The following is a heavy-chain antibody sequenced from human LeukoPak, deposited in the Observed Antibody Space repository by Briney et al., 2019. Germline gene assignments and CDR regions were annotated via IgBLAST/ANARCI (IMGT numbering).Heavy chain of an antibody. CDR1: GGSISSSSYY. D-gene: IGHD6-13*01. J-gene: IGHJ5*02. Sequence: RTSETLSLTCTVSGGSISSSSYYWGWIRQPPGKGLEWIGSIYYSGSTYYNPSLKGRVTISVDTSKNQFSLKLSSVTAADTAVYYCAREGLSWNWFDPWGQGTLVTVSS. CDR3: AREGLSWNWFDP. V-gene: IGHV4-39*02. CDR2: IYYSGST.